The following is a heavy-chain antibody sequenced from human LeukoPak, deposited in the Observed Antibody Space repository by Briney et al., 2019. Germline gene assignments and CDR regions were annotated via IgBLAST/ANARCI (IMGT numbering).Heavy chain of an antibody. D-gene: IGHD3-22*01. CDR1: GGSLSGYY. CDR3: ARGERPITMIVVVINNPPYFDY. V-gene: IGHV4-34*01. CDR2: INHSGST. Sequence: PSETLSLTCAVYGGSLSGYYWSWIRQPPGRGLEWIGEINHSGSTNYNPSLKSRVTISVDTSKNQFSLKLSSVTAADTAVYYCARGERPITMIVVVINNPPYFDYWGQGTLVTVSS. J-gene: IGHJ4*02.